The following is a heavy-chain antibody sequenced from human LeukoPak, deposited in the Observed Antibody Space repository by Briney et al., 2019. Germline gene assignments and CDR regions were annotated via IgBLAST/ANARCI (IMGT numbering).Heavy chain of an antibody. V-gene: IGHV4-59*08. CDR1: GGSISNYY. J-gene: IGHJ4*02. D-gene: IGHD1-1*01. Sequence: SETLSLTCTVSGGSISNYYWSWIRQPPGRGLEWIGYINYSGSTNYNPSLKNRVTISVDTSKNQFSLEVTSVTAADTAVYYRARLNGGYWGQGTLVTVSS. CDR3: ARLNGGY. CDR2: INYSGST.